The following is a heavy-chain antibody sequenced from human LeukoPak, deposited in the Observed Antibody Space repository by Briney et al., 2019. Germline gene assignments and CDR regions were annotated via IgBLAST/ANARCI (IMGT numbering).Heavy chain of an antibody. V-gene: IGHV3-7*03. D-gene: IGHD2-15*01. Sequence: GGSLRLSCAASGFTFSNYWMSWVRQAPGKGLEWMANIKQDGSEKYYVDSVKGRFTISRDNARNSLYLQMNSLRAEDTAVYYCARDHGRYCSGGSCYFGGFFEYWGQGTLVTVSS. J-gene: IGHJ4*02. CDR3: ARDHGRYCSGGSCYFGGFFEY. CDR1: GFTFSNYW. CDR2: IKQDGSEK.